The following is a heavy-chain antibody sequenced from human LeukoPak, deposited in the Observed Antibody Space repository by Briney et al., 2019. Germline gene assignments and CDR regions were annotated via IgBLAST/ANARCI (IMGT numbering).Heavy chain of an antibody. V-gene: IGHV3-30-3*01. CDR1: GFTFSSYA. Sequence: GGSLRLSCAASGFTFSSYAMHWVRQAPGKGLEWVAVILYDGSNKYYADSVKGRFTISRDNSKNTLYLQMNSLRAEDTAVYYCARDWIRGGTYYYDSSGYYWGQGTLVTVSS. D-gene: IGHD3-22*01. J-gene: IGHJ4*02. CDR2: ILYDGSNK. CDR3: ARDWIRGGTYYYDSSGYY.